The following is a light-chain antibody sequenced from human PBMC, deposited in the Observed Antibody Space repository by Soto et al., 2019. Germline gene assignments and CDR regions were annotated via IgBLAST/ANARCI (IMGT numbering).Light chain of an antibody. V-gene: IGKV3-20*01. CDR1: QSVSSSY. Sequence: EIVLTQSPGTLSLSPGERATLSCRASQSVSSSYLAWYQQKPGQAPRLLICGASSRATGIPDRFSGSGSGTDFTLTISRLEPEDFAVYYCQQYGSSPPELTFGGGTKVEIK. J-gene: IGKJ4*01. CDR2: GAS. CDR3: QQYGSSPPELT.